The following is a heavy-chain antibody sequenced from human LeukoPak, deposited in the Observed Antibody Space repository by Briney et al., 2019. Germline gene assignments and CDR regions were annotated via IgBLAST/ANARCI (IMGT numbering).Heavy chain of an antibody. V-gene: IGHV4-39*01. CDR1: GGSISSSSYY. J-gene: IGHJ4*02. CDR3: ARRGCSSTSCYRRDTGLDY. D-gene: IGHD2-2*02. CDR2: IYYSGST. Sequence: SETLSLTCTVSGGSISSSSYYWGWIRQPPGKGLEWIGSIYYSGSTYYNPSLKSRVTISVDTSKNQFSLKLSSVTAADTAVYYCARRGCSSTSCYRRDTGLDYWGQGTLVTVSS.